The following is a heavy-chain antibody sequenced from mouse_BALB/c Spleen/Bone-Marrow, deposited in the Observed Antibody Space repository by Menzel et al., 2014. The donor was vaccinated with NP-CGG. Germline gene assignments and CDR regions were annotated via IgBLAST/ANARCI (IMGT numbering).Heavy chain of an antibody. V-gene: IGHV5-9-1*01. CDR2: ISSGGNYT. Sequence: EVNVVESGGGLVKPGGSLKLSCAASGFTFSSYAMSWVRQTPEKRLEWVATISSGGNYTYYPDSVKGRFTISGDNVKNTLYLQMSNLRSEDTAMYYCASTGYFFDYWGQGTTLTVSS. D-gene: IGHD4-1*01. CDR3: ASTGYFFDY. J-gene: IGHJ2*01. CDR1: GFTFSSYA.